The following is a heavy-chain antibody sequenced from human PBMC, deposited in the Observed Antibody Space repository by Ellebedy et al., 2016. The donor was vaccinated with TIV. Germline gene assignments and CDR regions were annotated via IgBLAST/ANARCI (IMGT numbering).Heavy chain of an antibody. CDR3: AKSTGAGGTTLSPGDY. D-gene: IGHD1-7*01. CDR1: GFTFSTYA. V-gene: IGHV3-23*01. CDR2: ISGSGDNT. Sequence: GGSLRLXCVASGFTFSTYAMTWLRQAPGKGLEWVSAISGSGDNTFHADSVKGRFTISRDNSKNTLYLQMNTLRAEDTAIYYCAKSTGAGGTTLSPGDYWGQGTLVTVSS. J-gene: IGHJ4*02.